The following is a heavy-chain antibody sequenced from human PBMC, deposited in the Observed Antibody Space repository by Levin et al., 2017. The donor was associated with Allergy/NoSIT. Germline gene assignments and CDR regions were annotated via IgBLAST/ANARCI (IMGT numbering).Heavy chain of an antibody. V-gene: IGHV1-8*01. Sequence: VASVKVSCKASGYTFTSYDINWVRQATGQGLEWMGWMNPNSGNTGYAQKFQGRVTMTRNTSISTAYMELSSLRSEDTAVYYCARGRGLLWFGEPPPGGDYWGQGTLVTVSS. CDR1: GYTFTSYD. CDR3: ARGRGLLWFGEPPPGGDY. CDR2: MNPNSGNT. J-gene: IGHJ4*02. D-gene: IGHD3-10*01.